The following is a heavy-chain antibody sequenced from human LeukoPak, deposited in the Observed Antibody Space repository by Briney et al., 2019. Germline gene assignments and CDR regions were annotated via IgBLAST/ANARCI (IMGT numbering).Heavy chain of an antibody. V-gene: IGHV4-59*01. CDR1: GGSISSYY. Sequence: SETLSLTCTASGGSISSYYWSWIRQPPGKGLEWIGYIYYSGSTNYNPSLKSRVTISVDTSKNQFSLKLSSVTAADTAVYYCAGGDFWSGYYVRWFDPWGQGTLVTVSS. D-gene: IGHD3-3*01. CDR3: AGGDFWSGYYVRWFDP. CDR2: IYYSGST. J-gene: IGHJ5*02.